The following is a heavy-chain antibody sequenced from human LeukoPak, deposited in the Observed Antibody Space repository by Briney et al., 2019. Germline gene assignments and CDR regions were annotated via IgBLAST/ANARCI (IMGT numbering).Heavy chain of an antibody. CDR3: ARDGTPGTTFRFDP. D-gene: IGHD1-1*01. V-gene: IGHV1-18*01. J-gene: IGHJ5*02. Sequence: ASVKVSCKASDYTYTSYGISWVRQAPGQGLEWMGWISDYNGNTNYAQKFQARVTMTTDTSTTTAYMELRSLRSDDTAVYYCARDGTPGTTFRFDPWGQGTLVIVSS. CDR1: DYTYTSYG. CDR2: ISDYNGNT.